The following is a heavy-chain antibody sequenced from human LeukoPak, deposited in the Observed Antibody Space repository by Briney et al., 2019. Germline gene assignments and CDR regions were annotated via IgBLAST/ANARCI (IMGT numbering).Heavy chain of an antibody. CDR1: GYSISSGYY. Sequence: SETLSLTCGVSGYSISSGYYWGWIRQPPGKGLDWIGTIYHSGSTFYNPSLKSRVTISVDTSKNQFSLELSSVTAADTAVYYCARVYGSGSRYFDYWGQGTLVTVSS. J-gene: IGHJ4*02. D-gene: IGHD3-10*01. CDR3: ARVYGSGSRYFDY. V-gene: IGHV4-38-2*01. CDR2: IYHSGST.